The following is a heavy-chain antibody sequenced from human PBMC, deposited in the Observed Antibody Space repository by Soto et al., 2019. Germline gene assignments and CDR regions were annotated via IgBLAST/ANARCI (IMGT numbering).Heavy chain of an antibody. J-gene: IGHJ3*02. D-gene: IGHD1-1*01. CDR2: IGTAGDT. CDR3: ARAGRDDAFDI. CDR1: GFTFSSYD. Sequence: EVQLVESGGGLVQPGGSLRLSCAASGFTFSSYDMHWVRQATGKGLEWVSAIGTAGDTYYPGSVKGRFTISRENAKNSVYLQMNSLRAGDTAVYYCARAGRDDAFDIWGQGTMVTVSS. V-gene: IGHV3-13*01.